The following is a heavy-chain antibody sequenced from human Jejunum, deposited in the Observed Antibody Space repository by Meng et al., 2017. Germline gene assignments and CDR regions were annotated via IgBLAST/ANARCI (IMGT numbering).Heavy chain of an antibody. D-gene: IGHD6-13*01. Sequence: QPKESGPGLVRPSCTLSLTCPASGGSVSSGNYYWSWIRQPPGKGLEWIGYIYYSGSTNYNPSLKSRVTISVDTSKNQFSLKLSSVTAADTAVYYCARGGFFEAAAANLIDSWGKGTWSPSPQ. CDR2: IYYSGST. CDR1: GGSVSSGNYY. J-gene: IGHJ4*02. CDR3: ARGGFFEAAAANLIDS. V-gene: IGHV4-61*01.